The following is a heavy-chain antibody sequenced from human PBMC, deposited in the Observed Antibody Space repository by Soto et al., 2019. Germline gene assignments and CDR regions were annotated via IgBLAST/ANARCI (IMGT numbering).Heavy chain of an antibody. CDR1: GFSFSGSV. J-gene: IGHJ3*02. V-gene: IGHV3-73*01. CDR3: TRHPSPDKLAFDI. CDR2: IRNKANSYAT. Sequence: GGSLRLSCAASGFSFSGSVIHWVRQASGKGLEWVGRIRNKANSYATSYAASVKGRFTVSRDDSRNTAYLQMNSLRTEDTAVYYCTRHPSPDKLAFDIWGQGTMVTVSS. D-gene: IGHD3-22*01.